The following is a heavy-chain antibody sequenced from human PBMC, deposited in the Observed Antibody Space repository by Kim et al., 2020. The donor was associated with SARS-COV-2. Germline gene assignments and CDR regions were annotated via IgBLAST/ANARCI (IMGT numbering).Heavy chain of an antibody. D-gene: IGHD2-8*01. V-gene: IGHV1-2*06. CDR2: INAKSGVT. CDR1: GLTFSDSY. J-gene: IGHJ6*02. CDR3: ARGRQWPPGMDV. Sequence: ASVKVSCKASGLTFSDSYMHWVRQVPGQGLEWMGRINAKSGVTKNAQMFRRRVIMTRDTSIDTYYMELTGLRSDDTAVYLCARGRQWPPGMDVWGQGTTVAVSS.